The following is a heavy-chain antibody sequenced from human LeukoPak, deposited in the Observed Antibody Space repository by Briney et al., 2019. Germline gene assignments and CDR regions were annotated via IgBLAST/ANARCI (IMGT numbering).Heavy chain of an antibody. D-gene: IGHD1-26*01. J-gene: IGHJ4*02. V-gene: IGHV3-66*01. CDR3: AREDAGGTYSFDY. CDR2: IYTSRIT. CDR1: GFTVSSNF. Sequence: PGGSLRLSCAVSGFTVSSNFMSWVRQAPGKGPEWVSVIYTSRITYYADSVRGRFTISRDNSKNTLYLQMDSLTAEDTAVYYCAREDAGGTYSFDYWGQGTLVTVSS.